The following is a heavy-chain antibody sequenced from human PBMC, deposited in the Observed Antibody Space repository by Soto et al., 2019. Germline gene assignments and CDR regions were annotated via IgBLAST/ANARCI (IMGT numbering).Heavy chain of an antibody. CDR3: ARAGTGYYYYYGMDV. V-gene: IGHV4-59*12. J-gene: IGHJ6*02. Sequence: SETLSLTCTVSGGSITNFHWSWIRQPPGKGLEWIGYIYYSGSTNYNPSLKSRVTMSIDTSKNQFSLKLSSVTAADTAVYYCARAGTGYYYYYGMDVWGQGTTVTVSS. D-gene: IGHD6-13*01. CDR2: IYYSGST. CDR1: GGSITNFH.